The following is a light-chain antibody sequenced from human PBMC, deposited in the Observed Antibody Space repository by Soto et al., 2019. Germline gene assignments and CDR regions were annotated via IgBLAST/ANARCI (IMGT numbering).Light chain of an antibody. CDR2: SNN. V-gene: IGLV1-44*01. Sequence: QSVLTQPPSASGTPGQRVTISCSGSSSNIGSNTVNWYLQLPGTAPKLLIYSNNQRPSGVPVRFSGSKSGTSASLAISGLQSEDEAEYYCAAWDDSLNGAVFGGGTQLTVL. CDR1: SSNIGSNT. CDR3: AAWDDSLNGAV. J-gene: IGLJ7*01.